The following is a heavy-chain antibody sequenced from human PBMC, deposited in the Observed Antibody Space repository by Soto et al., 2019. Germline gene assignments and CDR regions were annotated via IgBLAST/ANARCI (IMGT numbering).Heavy chain of an antibody. CDR1: GGSISSYY. Sequence: QVQLQESGPGLVKPSETLSLTCTVSGGSISSYYWSWIRQPPGKGLEWIGYIYYSGSTNYNPSLXSXXXIXXDMSKNQFSLKLSSVTAADTAVYYCARYYGGYSDYWGQGTLVTVSS. V-gene: IGHV4-59*08. CDR3: ARYYGGYSDY. CDR2: IYYSGST. J-gene: IGHJ4*02. D-gene: IGHD3-10*01.